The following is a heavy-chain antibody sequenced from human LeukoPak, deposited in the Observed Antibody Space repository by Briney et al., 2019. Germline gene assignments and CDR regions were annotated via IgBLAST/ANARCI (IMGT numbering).Heavy chain of an antibody. J-gene: IGHJ6*03. CDR2: INHSGST. V-gene: IGHV4-34*01. CDR1: GGSFSGYY. CDR3: ARGKHYYGSGSYYIVNYYYYMDV. Sequence: SETLSLTCTVYGGSFSGYYWSWIRQPPGKGLEWIGEINHSGSTNYNPSLKSRVTISVDTSKNQFSLKLSSVTAADTAVYYCARGKHYYGSGSYYIVNYYYYMDVWGKGTTVTVSS. D-gene: IGHD3-10*01.